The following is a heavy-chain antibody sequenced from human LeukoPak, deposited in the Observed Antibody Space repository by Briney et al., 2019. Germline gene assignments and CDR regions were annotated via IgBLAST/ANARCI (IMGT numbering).Heavy chain of an antibody. CDR1: GVSISTHY. V-gene: IGHV4-59*04. CDR2: IHYSGSA. CDR3: ARGRNFAP. J-gene: IGHJ5*02. D-gene: IGHD2/OR15-2a*01. Sequence: SETLSLTCTVSGVSISTHYWSWIRQPPGKGLEWIGSIHYSGSASYNPSLKSRVTLSVDTSNNQFSLGLSSVTAADTAVYYCARGRNFAPWGQGTLVTVSS.